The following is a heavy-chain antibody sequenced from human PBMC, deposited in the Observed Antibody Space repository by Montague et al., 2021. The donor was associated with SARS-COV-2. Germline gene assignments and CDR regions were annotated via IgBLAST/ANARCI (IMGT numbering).Heavy chain of an antibody. Sequence: TLSLTCTVSDGAINSGDFYWSWIRQPAGKGLEWIGRIYVTGSTRYSPSLESRVTMSIDTAKGQFSLKLSSVTAADTGVYYCVGDAYNPLDGNWGQGTLVTSSS. CDR3: VGDAYNPLDGN. J-gene: IGHJ4*02. V-gene: IGHV4-61*02. CDR2: IYVTGST. D-gene: IGHD2-21*01. CDR1: DGAINSGDFY.